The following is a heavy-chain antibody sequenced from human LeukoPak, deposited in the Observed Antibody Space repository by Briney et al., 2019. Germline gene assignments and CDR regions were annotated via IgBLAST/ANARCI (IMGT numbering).Heavy chain of an antibody. J-gene: IGHJ4*02. D-gene: IGHD3-16*02. V-gene: IGHV6-1*01. Sequence: PSQTLSLTCAISGDSVSTSSAAWNWVRQSPSRGLEWLGRAYYRSRLYNDYSGSVKTRITITADTSKNQFSLHLTSVTPDDTAVYYCAREGATTYYDYVGETYRPYYFDSWGQGTLVTVSS. CDR3: AREGATTYYDYVGETYRPYYFDS. CDR1: GDSVSTSSAA. CDR2: AYYRSRLYN.